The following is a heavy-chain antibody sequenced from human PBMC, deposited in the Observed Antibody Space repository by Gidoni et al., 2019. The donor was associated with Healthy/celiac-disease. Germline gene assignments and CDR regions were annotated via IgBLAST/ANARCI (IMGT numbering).Heavy chain of an antibody. V-gene: IGHV3-30-3*01. CDR3: ATSPQGATFRVGY. Sequence: QVQLVESGGGVVQPGRSLRLSCAASGSTFSSYAMHWVRQAPGKGLEWVAVISYDGSNKYYADSVKGRFTISRDNSKNTLYLQMNSLRAEDTAVYYCATSPQGATFRVGYWGQGTLVTVSS. D-gene: IGHD1-26*01. CDR2: ISYDGSNK. J-gene: IGHJ4*02. CDR1: GSTFSSYA.